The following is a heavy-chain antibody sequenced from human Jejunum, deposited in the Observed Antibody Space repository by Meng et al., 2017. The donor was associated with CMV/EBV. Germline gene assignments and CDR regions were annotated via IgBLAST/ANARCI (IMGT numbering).Heavy chain of an antibody. CDR1: FAFSAYG. Sequence: FAFSAYGMHWARQAPGKGLVWVSRINHDGSYIIYADSVKGRFTISRDNAKNTLYLQMDTLRAEDTAVYYCVRENGPDASRGNRFDPWGQGTLVTVSS. CDR2: INHDGSYI. J-gene: IGHJ5*02. CDR3: VRENGPDASRGNRFDP. D-gene: IGHD1-14*01. V-gene: IGHV3-74*01.